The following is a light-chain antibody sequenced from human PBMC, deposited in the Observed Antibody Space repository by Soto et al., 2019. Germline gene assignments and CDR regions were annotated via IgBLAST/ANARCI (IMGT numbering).Light chain of an antibody. Sequence: QSVLTQPPSMSAAPGQKVTISCSGSRSNIGSNYVTWYQHLPGTAPKLVIYDNHQRPSGISDRFSGSKSGTSATLGIAGIQTRDEADYYCGTWDSSLRAVVFGGGTKLTVL. V-gene: IGLV1-51*01. CDR2: DNH. CDR3: GTWDSSLRAVV. J-gene: IGLJ2*01. CDR1: RSNIGSNY.